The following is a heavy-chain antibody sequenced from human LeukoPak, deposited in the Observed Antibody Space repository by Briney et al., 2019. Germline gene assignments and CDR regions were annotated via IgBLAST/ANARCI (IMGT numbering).Heavy chain of an antibody. CDR1: GFTFDDYA. J-gene: IGHJ3*02. D-gene: IGHD6-13*01. V-gene: IGHV3-9*01. Sequence: PGGSLRLSCAASGFTFDDYAMHWVRQAPGKGLEWVPGISWNSGSIGYADSVKGRFTISRDKAKNSLYLQMNSLRAEDTALYYCAKDIDSSSWEAFDIWGQGTMVTVSS. CDR2: ISWNSGSI. CDR3: AKDIDSSSWEAFDI.